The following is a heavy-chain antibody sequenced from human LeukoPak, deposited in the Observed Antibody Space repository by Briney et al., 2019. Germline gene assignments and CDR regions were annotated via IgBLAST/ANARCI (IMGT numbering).Heavy chain of an antibody. CDR2: IIPIFGTA. Sequence: SVKVSCKASGGTFSSYAISWVRQAPGQGLEWMGGIIPIFGTANYAQKFQGRVTITTDESTSTAYMELSSLRSEGTAVYYCARDKGVGSGWYENWGQGTLVTVSS. J-gene: IGHJ4*02. D-gene: IGHD6-19*01. V-gene: IGHV1-69*05. CDR1: GGTFSSYA. CDR3: ARDKGVGSGWYEN.